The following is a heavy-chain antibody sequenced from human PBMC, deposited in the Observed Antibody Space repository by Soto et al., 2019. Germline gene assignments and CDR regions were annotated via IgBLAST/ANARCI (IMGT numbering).Heavy chain of an antibody. CDR2: IWYDGSRK. D-gene: IGHD2-2*01. Sequence: TGGSLRLSCEASGFIFSSHGMHWVRQAPGKGLEWVAVIWYDGSRKFYADSVKGRFTISRDNSKNTLYLQMNSLRAEDTAVYYCAKEQKENVVVPAANLLDYGMDVWGQGTTVTVSS. CDR3: AKEQKENVVVPAANLLDYGMDV. J-gene: IGHJ6*02. V-gene: IGHV3-33*06. CDR1: GFIFSSHG.